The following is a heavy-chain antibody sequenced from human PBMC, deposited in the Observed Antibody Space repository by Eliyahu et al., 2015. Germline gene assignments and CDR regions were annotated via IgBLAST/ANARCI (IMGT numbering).Heavy chain of an antibody. CDR2: IIPILGIA. Sequence: QVQLVQSGAEVXKPGXSVKVSXXASGGTFSXXAIRWVRQAPGQGLEWMGRIIPILGIANYAQKFQGXVTITADKSTSTAYMELSSLRSEDTAVYYCARSSVGYFDWLLPFDYWGQGTLVTVSS. J-gene: IGHJ4*02. D-gene: IGHD3-9*01. CDR3: ARSSVGYFDWLLPFDY. CDR1: GGTFSXXA. V-gene: IGHV1-69*04.